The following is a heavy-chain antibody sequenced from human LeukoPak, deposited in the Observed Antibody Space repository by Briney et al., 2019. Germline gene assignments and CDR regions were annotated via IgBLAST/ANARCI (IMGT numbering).Heavy chain of an antibody. CDR2: IKQDGSEK. D-gene: IGHD6-19*01. CDR1: GVTFSSYW. CDR3: ARGAIIAVAGNFDY. J-gene: IGHJ4*02. V-gene: IGHV3-7*01. Sequence: GGSLRLSCAAAGVTFSSYWVSLVRQAPGKGLEWVANIKQDGSEKYYVDSVKGRFTISRDNAKNSLYLQMNSLRAEDTAVYYCARGAIIAVAGNFDYWGQGTLVTVSS.